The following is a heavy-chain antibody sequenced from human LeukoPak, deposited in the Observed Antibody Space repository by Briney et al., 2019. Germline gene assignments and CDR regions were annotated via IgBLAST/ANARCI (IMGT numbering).Heavy chain of an antibody. D-gene: IGHD2-15*01. CDR1: GGSISSGDYY. J-gene: IGHJ5*02. V-gene: IGHV4-30-4*01. CDR3: ARGPTIVVVVAAIWFDP. Sequence: SQTLSLTCTVSGGSISSGDYYWSWIRQPPGKGLEWIGYIYYSGSTYYNPSLKSRVTISVDTSKNQFSLKLSSVTAADTAVYYCARGPTIVVVVAAIWFDPWAQGTLVTVSS. CDR2: IYYSGST.